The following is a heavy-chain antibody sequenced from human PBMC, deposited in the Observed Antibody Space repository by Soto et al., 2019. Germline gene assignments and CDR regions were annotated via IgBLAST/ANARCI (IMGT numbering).Heavy chain of an antibody. CDR3: ARVGRGTSGYFDY. CDR1: GYTFTSYD. D-gene: IGHD6-19*01. CDR2: MNPNTGNA. J-gene: IGHJ4*02. Sequence: QVQLVQSGAEVKKPGASVKVSCKASGYTFTSYDIHWVRQAPGQGLEWMGWMNPNTGNAASAQKFQGRVTMTRNTSKSTAYMQLSSLRSEATAVYFCARVGRGTSGYFDYWGQGTLVTVSS. V-gene: IGHV1-8*01.